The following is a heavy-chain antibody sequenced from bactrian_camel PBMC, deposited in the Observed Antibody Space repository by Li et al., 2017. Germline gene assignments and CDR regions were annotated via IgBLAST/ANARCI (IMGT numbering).Heavy chain of an antibody. CDR3: AAWPSDYNGRDCYEEFLPLATSRFGY. J-gene: IGHJ6*01. D-gene: IGHD1*01. CDR2: IDSDGST. V-gene: IGHV3S53*01. CDR1: GYLYNSYC. Sequence: QVQLVESGGGSVQAGESLTLSCAVTGYLYNSYCMGWFRQAPGKEREGVAVIDSDGSTSYADSVKGRFTISRDNAKSTLYLQMNSLKPEDTAIYYCAAWPSDYNGRDCYEEFLPLATSRFGYWGQGTQVTVS.